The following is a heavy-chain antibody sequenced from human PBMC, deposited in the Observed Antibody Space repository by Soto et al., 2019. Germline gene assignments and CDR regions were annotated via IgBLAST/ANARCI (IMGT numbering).Heavy chain of an antibody. V-gene: IGHV1-69*06. CDR3: ARGELWYTNYYDSSGYWPHY. Sequence: VASVKVSCKASGGTFSSYAISWVRQAPGQGLEWMGGIIPIFGTANYAQKFQGRVTITADKSTSTAYMELSSLRSEDTAVYYCARGELWYTNYYDSSGYWPHYWGQGTLVTVSS. J-gene: IGHJ4*02. CDR2: IIPIFGTA. D-gene: IGHD3-22*01. CDR1: GGTFSSYA.